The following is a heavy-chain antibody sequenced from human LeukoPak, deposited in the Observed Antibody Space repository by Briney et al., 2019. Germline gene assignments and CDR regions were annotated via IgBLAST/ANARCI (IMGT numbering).Heavy chain of an antibody. Sequence: GGSLRLSCAASGFTFSNYWMHWVRQAPGKGLVWVSRIKSDGSSTNYADSVKGRFTISRDNAKNTLYLQMNSLRDEDTAVYYCSRRFDCWGQGTLVTVSS. CDR2: IKSDGSST. CDR1: GFTFSNYW. J-gene: IGHJ4*02. CDR3: SRRFDC. V-gene: IGHV3-74*01.